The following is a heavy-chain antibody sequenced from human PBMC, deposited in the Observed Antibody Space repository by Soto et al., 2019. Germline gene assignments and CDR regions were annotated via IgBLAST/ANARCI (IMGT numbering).Heavy chain of an antibody. CDR2: INPDNGHT. J-gene: IGHJ3*01. Sequence: QVQLVQSGAEVRKPGASVNISCWASGFTFGDNLINCVRQVPGQSLERMGWINPDNGHTKYSQTFQGRVAISRHSSARIAYVEVTALPSDDTAVCDCARDLLSVGPRANEAFDVWGQGTMVTVSS. D-gene: IGHD1-26*01. CDR1: GFTFGDNL. V-gene: IGHV1-3*01. CDR3: ARDLLSVGPRANEAFDV.